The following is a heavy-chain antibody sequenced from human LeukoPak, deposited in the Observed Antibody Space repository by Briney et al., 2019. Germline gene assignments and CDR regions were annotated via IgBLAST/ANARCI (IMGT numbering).Heavy chain of an antibody. Sequence: SETLSLTCTVSGGSISSGDYYWSWIRQPPWRGLEWIGYIYYSGSTYYNPSLNSRVTISVVTSKNQFSLKLSSLTAADTAVYYCARGMASGFWSGYSFDYWGQGTLVTVSS. J-gene: IGHJ4*02. CDR3: ARGMASGFWSGYSFDY. D-gene: IGHD3-3*01. CDR2: IYYSGST. V-gene: IGHV4-30-4*08. CDR1: GGSISSGDYY.